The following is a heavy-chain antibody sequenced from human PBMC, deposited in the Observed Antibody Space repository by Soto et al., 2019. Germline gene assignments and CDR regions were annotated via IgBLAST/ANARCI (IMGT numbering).Heavy chain of an antibody. CDR2: VYYSGSS. D-gene: IGHD2-2*01. V-gene: IGHV4-31*03. CDR3: ANLSGTSSTCYFPGWFDP. CDR1: GDSISGGASF. Sequence: QVQLQESGPGLVKPSETLSLTCTVSGDSISGGASFWSWIRQPPGKGLEWIANVYYSGSSSYNPSLKSRLTISVETRKTLFSLQLKSMTAADTAVYYCANLSGTSSTCYFPGWFDPWGQGTLVTVSS. J-gene: IGHJ5*02.